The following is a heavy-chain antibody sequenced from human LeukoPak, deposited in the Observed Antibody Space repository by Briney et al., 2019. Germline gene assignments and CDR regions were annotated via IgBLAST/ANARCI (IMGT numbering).Heavy chain of an antibody. Sequence: GGSLRLSCAASGFTFSSYGMHWVRQAPGKGLEWVSAISGSGGSTYYADSVKGRFTISRNNSKNTLYLQMNSLRAEDTAVYYCAKGPRSIDSWGQGTLVTVSS. CDR2: ISGSGGST. J-gene: IGHJ4*02. V-gene: IGHV3-23*01. CDR1: GFTFSSYG. CDR3: AKGPRSIDS.